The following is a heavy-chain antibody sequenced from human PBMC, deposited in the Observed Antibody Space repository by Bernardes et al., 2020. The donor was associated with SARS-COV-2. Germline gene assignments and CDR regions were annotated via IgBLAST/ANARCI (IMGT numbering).Heavy chain of an antibody. CDR3: ARDRSSSSWYSRGWFDP. D-gene: IGHD6-13*01. J-gene: IGHJ5*02. CDR2: ISAYNGNT. Sequence: ASVKVSCKASGYTFTTYGISWVRQAPGQGLEWMGWISAYNGNTNYAQKLQGRVTMTTDTSTSTAYMELRSLRSDDTAVYYCARDRSSSSWYSRGWFDPWGQGTLVTVSS. V-gene: IGHV1-18*01. CDR1: GYTFTTYG.